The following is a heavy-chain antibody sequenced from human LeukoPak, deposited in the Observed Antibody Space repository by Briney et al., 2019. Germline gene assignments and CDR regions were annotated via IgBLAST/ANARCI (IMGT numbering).Heavy chain of an antibody. Sequence: GGSLRLSCAASGFTFSSYAMSWVRQAPGKGLEWVSAISGSGGSTYYADSVKGRFTISRDNAKNSLYLQMNSLRAEDTAVYYCARDRRLGLYYYGMDVWGQGTTVTVSS. CDR2: ISGSGGST. J-gene: IGHJ6*02. CDR1: GFTFSSYA. CDR3: ARDRRLGLYYYGMDV. V-gene: IGHV3-23*01. D-gene: IGHD1-7*01.